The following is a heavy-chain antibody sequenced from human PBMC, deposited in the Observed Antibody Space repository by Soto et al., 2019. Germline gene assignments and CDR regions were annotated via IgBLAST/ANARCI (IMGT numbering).Heavy chain of an antibody. CDR2: IRSKTDGGTT. Sequence: PGGSLRLSCAASGFTVSNAWMSWVRQAPGKGLEWVGRIRSKTDGGTTDYPAPLKDRFGVSRDDSKNTVYLQMNSLKTDDSAVYYCTTDPYYHSSGFYPGALEIWGRGTRVTVSS. CDR1: GFTVSNAW. CDR3: TTDPYYHSSGFYPGALEI. V-gene: IGHV3-15*01. D-gene: IGHD3-22*01. J-gene: IGHJ3*02.